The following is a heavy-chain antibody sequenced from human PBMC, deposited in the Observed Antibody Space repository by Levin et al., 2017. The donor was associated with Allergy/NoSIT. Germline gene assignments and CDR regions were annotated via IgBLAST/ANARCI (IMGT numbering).Heavy chain of an antibody. CDR3: ARTNFLGYDRSRAGYFDL. J-gene: IGHJ2*01. CDR1: GFSLSTSGMC. D-gene: IGHD7-27*01. Sequence: ESGPTLVKPTQTLTLTCTFSGFSLSTSGMCVSWIRQPPGKALEWLALIDWDDDKYYSTSLKTRLTISKDTSKNQVVLTMTNMDPVDTATYYCARTNFLGYDRSRAGYFDLWGRGTLVTVSS. V-gene: IGHV2-70*01. CDR2: IDWDDDK.